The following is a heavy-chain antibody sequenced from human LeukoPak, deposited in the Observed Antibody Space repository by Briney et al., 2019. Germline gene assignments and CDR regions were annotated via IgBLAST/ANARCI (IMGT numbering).Heavy chain of an antibody. J-gene: IGHJ4*02. D-gene: IGHD5-24*01. Sequence: SETLSLTCTVSGASISSGGYYWNWIRQPPGKGLEWIGYIYHSRSTSYSPSLKSRLTISVDTSKNQFSLKLSSVTAADTAVYYCARDGYNSGYFDYWGQGTLVTVSS. V-gene: IGHV4-30-4*01. CDR1: GASISSGGYY. CDR3: ARDGYNSGYFDY. CDR2: IYHSRST.